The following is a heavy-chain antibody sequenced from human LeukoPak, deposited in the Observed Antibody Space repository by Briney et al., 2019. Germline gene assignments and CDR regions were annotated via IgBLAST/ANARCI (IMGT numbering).Heavy chain of an antibody. CDR1: GFTFSSYS. CDR3: ARDLDYYDSSGYPD. CDR2: ISSSSSYI. Sequence: GGSLRLSCAASGFTFSSYSMNWVRQAPGKGLEWVSSISSSSSYIYYADSVKGRFTISRDNAKNSLYLQMNSLRAEDTAVYYCARDLDYYDSSGYPDWGQGTLVTVSS. J-gene: IGHJ4*02. D-gene: IGHD3-22*01. V-gene: IGHV3-21*01.